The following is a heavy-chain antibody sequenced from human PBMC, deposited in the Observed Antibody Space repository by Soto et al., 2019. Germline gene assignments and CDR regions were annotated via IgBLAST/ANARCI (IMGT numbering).Heavy chain of an antibody. CDR1: GGSVISSSW. J-gene: IGHJ3*02. Sequence: SETLSLTCAVSGGSVISSSWWTWVRQSPVKGPEWLGEIYLAGSPNYNPTFQSRISISLDKSKNSFSLRLTSVTAADAAIYYCARGTSFRGDFDICGQETTVTAS. CDR3: ARGTSFRGDFDI. CDR2: IYLAGSP. D-gene: IGHD2-21*01. V-gene: IGHV4-4*02.